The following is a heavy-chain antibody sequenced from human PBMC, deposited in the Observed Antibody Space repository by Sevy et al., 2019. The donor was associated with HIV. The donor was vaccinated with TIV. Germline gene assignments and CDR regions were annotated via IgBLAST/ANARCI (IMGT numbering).Heavy chain of an antibody. V-gene: IGHV3-33*01. CDR1: GFTFSSYG. J-gene: IGHJ6*02. Sequence: GGSLRLSCAASGFTFSSYGMHWVRQAPAKGLEWVAVIWYDGSNKYYADSVKGRVTISRDNSKNTPFLQMNSLRDEDTAVYYCARGLAALPGYYYGMDVWGQGTTVTVSS. D-gene: IGHD6-6*01. CDR2: IWYDGSNK. CDR3: ARGLAALPGYYYGMDV.